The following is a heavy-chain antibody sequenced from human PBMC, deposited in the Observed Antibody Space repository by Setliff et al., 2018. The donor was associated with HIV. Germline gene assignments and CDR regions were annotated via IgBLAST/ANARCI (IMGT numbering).Heavy chain of an antibody. Sequence: SETLSLTCSVAGASMTSHYLTWVRQPRGMGLEWIGNIYGSGTTKYNTSLRSRVTISVDKSNNQLSLSLDSVTAADTAVYYCATDPKADGWAYFDSWGQGTLVTVSS. CDR1: GASMTSHY. CDR3: ATDPKADGWAYFDS. J-gene: IGHJ4*02. V-gene: IGHV4-59*11. CDR2: IYGSGTT. D-gene: IGHD6-19*01.